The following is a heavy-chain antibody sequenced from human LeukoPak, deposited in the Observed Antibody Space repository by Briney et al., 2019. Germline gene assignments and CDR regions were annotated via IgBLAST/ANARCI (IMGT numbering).Heavy chain of an antibody. J-gene: IGHJ3*02. D-gene: IGHD1-26*01. CDR1: GFTFSSYS. CDR2: ISSSSSTI. Sequence: GGSLRLSCAASGFTFSSYSMNWVRQAPGKGLEWVSYISSSSSTIYYADSVKGRFTISRDNAKNSLYLQMNSLRAEDTAVYYCSTEIGSPGRPPPLVFDIWGQGTMVAVSS. CDR3: STEIGSPGRPPPLVFDI. V-gene: IGHV3-48*01.